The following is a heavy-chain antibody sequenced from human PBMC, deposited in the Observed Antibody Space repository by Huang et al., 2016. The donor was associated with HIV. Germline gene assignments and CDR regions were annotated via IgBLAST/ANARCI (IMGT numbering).Heavy chain of an antibody. J-gene: IGHJ4*02. V-gene: IGHV4-39*01. Sequence: QLQLQESGPGQVKPSETLSLTCTVSGDFISSTNYYWGWIRQSPGKGLEWVGSVYQSGSTNYVSSLKSRVTFSVDPSRNQFSLRLNSVTAADTAVYYCASQHIGAAATWFWGRGTQVAVSS. CDR3: ASQHIGAAATWF. CDR2: VYQSGST. CDR1: GDFISSTNYY. D-gene: IGHD6-13*01.